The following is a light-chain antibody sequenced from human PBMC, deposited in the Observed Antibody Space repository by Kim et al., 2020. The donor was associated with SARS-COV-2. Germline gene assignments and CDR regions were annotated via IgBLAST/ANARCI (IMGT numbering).Light chain of an antibody. CDR2: GKN. CDR1: SLRSYY. J-gene: IGLJ2*01. CDR3: NSRDSNDNVV. Sequence: VALGQTVRITCQGESLRSYYATWYQRKPGQAPILVIYGKNNRPSGIPDRFSGSSSGNTASLTITGTQAGDEADYYCNSRDSNDNVVFGGGTKLTVL. V-gene: IGLV3-19*01.